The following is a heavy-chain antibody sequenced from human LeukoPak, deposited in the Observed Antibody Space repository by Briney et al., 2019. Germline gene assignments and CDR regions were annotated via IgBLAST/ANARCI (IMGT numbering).Heavy chain of an antibody. CDR2: TYTSGST. Sequence: SETLSLTCTVSGGSISSYYWSCIRQPPGKGLEGIGYTYTSGSTNYNPTLKSRVTISVDTSKNQFSLKLSSVTAADTAVYYCARAIVVVPYYMDVWGKGTTVTVSS. V-gene: IGHV4-4*09. CDR1: GGSISSYY. CDR3: ARAIVVVPYYMDV. D-gene: IGHD2-2*01. J-gene: IGHJ6*03.